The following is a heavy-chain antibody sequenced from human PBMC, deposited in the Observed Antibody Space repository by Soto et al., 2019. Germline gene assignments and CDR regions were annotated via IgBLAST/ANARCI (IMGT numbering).Heavy chain of an antibody. CDR3: ARVLGSSGYRKKDAFDI. CDR2: ISAYNGNT. Sequence: ASVNVSCKASGYTFTSYGISWVRQAPGQGLEWMGWISAYNGNTNYAQKLQGRVTMTTDTSTSTAYMELRSLRSDDTAVYYCARVLGSSGYRKKDAFDIWGNGKMVPV. D-gene: IGHD3-22*01. J-gene: IGHJ3*02. CDR1: GYTFTSYG. V-gene: IGHV1-18*04.